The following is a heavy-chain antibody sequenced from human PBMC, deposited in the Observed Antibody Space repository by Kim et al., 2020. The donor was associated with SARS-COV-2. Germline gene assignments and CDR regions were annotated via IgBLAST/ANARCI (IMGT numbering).Heavy chain of an antibody. D-gene: IGHD2-8*01. CDR1: GFTFSSYG. CDR2: IWYDGSNK. Sequence: GGSLRLSCAASGFTFSSYGMHWVRQAPGKGLEWVAVIWYDGSNKYYADSVKGRFTISRDNSKNTLYLQMNSLRAEDTAVYYCARDLVYARYYYYYGMDVWGQGTTVTVSS. J-gene: IGHJ6*02. V-gene: IGHV3-33*01. CDR3: ARDLVYARYYYYYGMDV.